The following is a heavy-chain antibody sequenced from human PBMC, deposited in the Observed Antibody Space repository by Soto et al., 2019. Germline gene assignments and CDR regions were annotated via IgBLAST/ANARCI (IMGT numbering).Heavy chain of an antibody. CDR1: GYIFTNYY. CDR3: ARVLYSGDQ. D-gene: IGHD2-21*01. J-gene: IGHJ5*02. V-gene: IGHV1-46*01. Sequence: QVRLVQSGAEVKKPGASVKVSCKASGYIFTNYYIHWVRQAPGQGLAWMAIINPTGGSTNCAQEFQGRITLTRDTSTGTVYMDLSSLTSEDTAVDYCARVLYSGDQWGQGTLVTVSS. CDR2: INPTGGST.